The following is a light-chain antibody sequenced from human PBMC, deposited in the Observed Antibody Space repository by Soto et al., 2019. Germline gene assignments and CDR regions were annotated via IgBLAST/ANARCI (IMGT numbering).Light chain of an antibody. J-gene: IGLJ1*01. Sequence: QSVLTQPASVSGSPGQSITISCTGASSDVGAYNRVSWYQQHSGKAPKLMIYEVSNWPSGVSNRFSGSKSGNTASLTISGLQAEDEADYYCLSYTTSSSYVCGTGTKSPS. CDR2: EVS. CDR3: LSYTTSSSYV. V-gene: IGLV2-14*01. CDR1: SSDVGAYNR.